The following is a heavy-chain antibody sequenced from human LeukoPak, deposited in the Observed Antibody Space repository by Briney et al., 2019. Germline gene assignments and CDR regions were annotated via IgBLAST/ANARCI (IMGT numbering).Heavy chain of an antibody. CDR2: IYHSGST. V-gene: IGHV4-4*02. D-gene: IGHD3-10*01. CDR3: ARLLQYGSGSYYRIVWFDP. CDR1: GGSISSSNW. J-gene: IGHJ5*02. Sequence: SETLSLTCAVSGGSISSSNWWSWVRQPPGKGLEWIGEIYHSGSTNYNPSLKSRVTISVDTSKNQFSLKLSSVTAADTAVYYCARLLQYGSGSYYRIVWFDPWGQGTLVTVSS.